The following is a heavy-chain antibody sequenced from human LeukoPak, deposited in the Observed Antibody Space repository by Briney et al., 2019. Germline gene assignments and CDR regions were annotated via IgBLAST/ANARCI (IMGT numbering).Heavy chain of an antibody. CDR2: INPSGGST. CDR1: GYNFISYY. Sequence: ASVKVSCKASGYNFISYYMHWVRQAPGQGLEWMGIINPSGGSTSYAQKLQDGVTMTRDTSTSTVYMELSSLKSEDTAVYYCARTGRNNYFDSWGQGTLVTVSS. J-gene: IGHJ5*01. CDR3: ARTGRNNYFDS. D-gene: IGHD5-24*01. V-gene: IGHV1-46*01.